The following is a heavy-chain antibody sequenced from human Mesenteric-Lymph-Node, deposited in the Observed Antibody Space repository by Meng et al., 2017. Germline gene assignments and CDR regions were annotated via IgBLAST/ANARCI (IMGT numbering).Heavy chain of an antibody. CDR1: GYTFTGYY. J-gene: IGHJ4*02. V-gene: IGHV1-2*06. Sequence: ASVKVSCKASGYTFTGYYMHWVRQAPGQGLEWMGRINPNSGGTNYAQKFQGRVTMTRDTSISTAYMELSRLRSDDTAVYYCARGVTPPRGYSYGFYFDYWGQGTLVTVSS. D-gene: IGHD5-18*01. CDR2: INPNSGGT. CDR3: ARGVTPPRGYSYGFYFDY.